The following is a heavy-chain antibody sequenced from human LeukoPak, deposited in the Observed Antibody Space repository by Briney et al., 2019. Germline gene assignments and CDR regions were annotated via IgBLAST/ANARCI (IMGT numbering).Heavy chain of an antibody. CDR2: ISSSGSTI. J-gene: IGHJ4*02. Sequence: GGSLRLSCAASGFTFSSFEMNWVRQAPGKGLEWVSYISSSGSTIYYADTVKGRFTISRDNAKNSLYLQMNSLRAEDTAVYYCARDAEVGYFDSSNFYDYWGQGTLVTVSS. V-gene: IGHV3-48*03. CDR1: GFTFSSFE. CDR3: ARDAEVGYFDSSNFYDY. D-gene: IGHD3-22*01.